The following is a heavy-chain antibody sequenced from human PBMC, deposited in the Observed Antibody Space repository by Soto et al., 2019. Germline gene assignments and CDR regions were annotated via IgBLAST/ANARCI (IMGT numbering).Heavy chain of an antibody. CDR1: GFTFDDYA. D-gene: IGHD3-22*01. CDR3: ARDISAPWYYDSSGYLGPYYGMDV. J-gene: IGHJ6*02. V-gene: IGHV3-43D*04. Sequence: LRLSCAASGFTFDDYAMHWVRQAPGKGLEWVSLISWDGGSTYYADSVKGRFTISRDNSKNSLYLQMNSLRAEDTAVYYCARDISAPWYYDSSGYLGPYYGMDVWGQGTTVTVSS. CDR2: ISWDGGST.